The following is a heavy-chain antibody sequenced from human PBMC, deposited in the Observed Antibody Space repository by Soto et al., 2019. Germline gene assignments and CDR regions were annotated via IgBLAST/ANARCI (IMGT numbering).Heavy chain of an antibody. J-gene: IGHJ4*02. V-gene: IGHV3-48*02. CDR1: GFTFSSYS. CDR3: ARGVQVIVLLPAAIDY. D-gene: IGHD2-2*01. CDR2: LHNSSSTI. Sequence: EVQLLESGGGLVQPGESLRLSCAASGFTFSSYSMNWVRQAPGKGLEWVSYLHNSSSTIYYADSVSGRFTISRDNAKSSLYLQMISLRDEGTAVYYFARGVQVIVLLPAAIDYWGQGTLVTVSS.